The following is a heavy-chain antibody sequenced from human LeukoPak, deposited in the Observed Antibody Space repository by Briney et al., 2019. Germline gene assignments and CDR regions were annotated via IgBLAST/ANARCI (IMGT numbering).Heavy chain of an antibody. Sequence: KSSETLSPTCTVSGGSISSYYWSWIRQPPGKGLEWIGYIYYSGSTNYNPSLKSRVTISVDTSKNQFSLKLSSVTAADTAVYYCARESPAPDWGQGTLVTVSS. CDR2: IYYSGST. V-gene: IGHV4-59*01. CDR3: ARESPAPD. J-gene: IGHJ4*02. CDR1: GGSISSYY.